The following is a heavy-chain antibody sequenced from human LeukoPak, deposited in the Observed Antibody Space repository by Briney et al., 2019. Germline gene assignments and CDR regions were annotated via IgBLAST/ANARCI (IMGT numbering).Heavy chain of an antibody. J-gene: IGHJ4*02. Sequence: GASVKVSCKASGYTFTSNGITWVRQAPGQGLEWMGWVSGYNGNTDYAQNFQGRVTMTTDTSTSTAYMELRSLRFDDTAVYYCAKDIHPGLGSSAPCCFDYWGQGTLVTVSS. D-gene: IGHD2-2*01. CDR3: AKDIHPGLGSSAPCCFDY. CDR2: VSGYNGNT. CDR1: GYTFTSNG. V-gene: IGHV1-18*01.